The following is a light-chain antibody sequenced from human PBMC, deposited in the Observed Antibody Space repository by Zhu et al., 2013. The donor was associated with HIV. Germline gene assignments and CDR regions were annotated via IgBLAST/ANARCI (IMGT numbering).Light chain of an antibody. J-gene: IGKJ2*03. V-gene: IGKV3-20*01. CDR2: GTS. CDR1: QSVSTKY. CDR3: QQYGDSPPYS. Sequence: EIVLTQSPVTLSLSPGERATLFCRTSQSVSTKYLAWYRQKPGQAPSLLIYGTSNRANGVPDRISGSGSGTDFTLTISRLEPEDFAVYYCQQYGDSPPYSFGRGTKLEI.